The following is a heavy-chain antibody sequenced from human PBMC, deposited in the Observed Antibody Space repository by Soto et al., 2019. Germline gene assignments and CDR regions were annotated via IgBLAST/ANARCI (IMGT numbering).Heavy chain of an antibody. J-gene: IGHJ6*02. CDR1: GFIFRDFY. V-gene: IGHV3-11*05. D-gene: IGHD4-17*01. Sequence: GGSLRLSCAASGFIFRDFYMSWIRRVPGKGLEWLSKISSSSSSTDYADSVKGRFIISRDNAKNSLFLQMNSLRADDTAVYYCGRVPLDGNYANGVDVWGQGTTVTVS. CDR2: ISSSSSST. CDR3: GRVPLDGNYANGVDV.